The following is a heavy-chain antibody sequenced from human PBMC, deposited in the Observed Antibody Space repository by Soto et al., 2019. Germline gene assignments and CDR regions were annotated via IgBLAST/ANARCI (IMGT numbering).Heavy chain of an antibody. V-gene: IGHV1-18*01. J-gene: IGHJ6*02. CDR1: GYTFTSYG. D-gene: IGHD2-21*01. CDR3: ARLWNELDDYGMDV. Sequence: GASVKVSCKASGYTFTSYGISWVRQAPGQGLEWMGWISAYNGNANYEQKLQGRVTMTTDTSTSTAYMELRSLKSDDTAVYYCARLWNELDDYGMDVWGQGTTVTVSS. CDR2: ISAYNGNA.